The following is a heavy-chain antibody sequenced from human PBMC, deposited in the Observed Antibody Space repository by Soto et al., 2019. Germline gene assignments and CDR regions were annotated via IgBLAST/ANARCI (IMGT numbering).Heavy chain of an antibody. CDR3: VRGIDYDFWSGYYNDFDN. Sequence: ASVKVSCKASGYIFSKYVIHWLRQAPGQSLEWMGWINDVNGNTKYGQHFQGRLTITRDTSASTAYMDLSSLTSEDAAVYYCVRGIDYDFWSGYYNDFDNWGQGTLVTVSS. D-gene: IGHD3-3*01. CDR1: GYIFSKYV. J-gene: IGHJ4*02. V-gene: IGHV1-3*01. CDR2: INDVNGNT.